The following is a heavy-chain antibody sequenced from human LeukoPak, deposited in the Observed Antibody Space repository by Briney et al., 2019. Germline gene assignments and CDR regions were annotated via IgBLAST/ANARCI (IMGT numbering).Heavy chain of an antibody. Sequence: GESLEISCKGSGYIFTSYWIAWVRQTPGKGLEWMGIIYPGDSDTRYSPSFQGRVIISADKSISTAYLQWSSLKASDTAMYYCGKPFEYSGNCYYFDYWGQGTLVTVSS. J-gene: IGHJ4*02. CDR2: IYPGDSDT. CDR3: GKPFEYSGNCYYFDY. D-gene: IGHD2-15*01. CDR1: GYIFTSYW. V-gene: IGHV5-51*01.